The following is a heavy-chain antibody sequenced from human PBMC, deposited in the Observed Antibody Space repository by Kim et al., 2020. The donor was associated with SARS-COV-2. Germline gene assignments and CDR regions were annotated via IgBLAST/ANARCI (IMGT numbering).Heavy chain of an antibody. D-gene: IGHD3-10*01. J-gene: IGHJ5*02. CDR1: GFTFSSYS. CDR2: ISSSSSYI. CDR3: ARGTNYYGSEQNLWDWFAP. Sequence: GGSLRLSCAASGFTFSSYSMNWVRQVPGKGLEWVSSISSSSSYIYYADSVKGRFTISRDNAKNSLYLQMNSLRAEDTAVYYCARGTNYYGSEQNLWDWFAPWGQGTLVTVSS. V-gene: IGHV3-21*01.